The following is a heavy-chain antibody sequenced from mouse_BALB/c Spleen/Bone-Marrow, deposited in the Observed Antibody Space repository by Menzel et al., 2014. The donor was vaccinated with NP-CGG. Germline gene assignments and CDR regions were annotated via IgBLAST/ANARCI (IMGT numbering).Heavy chain of an antibody. CDR2: INPESSTI. Sequence: EVQGVESGGGLVQPGGSLKLSCAASGFDFRRYWMSWVRQAPGKGLEWIGEINPESSTINYTPSLKDKFIISRGNAKNTLYLQMSIVRSEDTALYYCASLGYYGYFVDWGQGTSLTVSS. CDR1: GFDFRRYW. J-gene: IGHJ2*02. D-gene: IGHD2-3*01. V-gene: IGHV4-1*02. CDR3: ASLGYYGYFVD.